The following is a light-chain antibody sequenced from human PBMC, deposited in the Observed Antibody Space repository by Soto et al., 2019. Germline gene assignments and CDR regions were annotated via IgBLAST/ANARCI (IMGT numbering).Light chain of an antibody. CDR1: SSDVGGYNY. CDR3: SSHAGSNNPFV. Sequence: QSALTQPPSASGSPGQSVAISCTGTSSDVGGYNYVSWYQQHPGKAPKLMIYDVNKRPSGVPDRFSGSKSGNTASLTVSGLQGEDEADHYCSSHAGSNNPFVFGTGTKLTVL. V-gene: IGLV2-8*01. CDR2: DVN. J-gene: IGLJ1*01.